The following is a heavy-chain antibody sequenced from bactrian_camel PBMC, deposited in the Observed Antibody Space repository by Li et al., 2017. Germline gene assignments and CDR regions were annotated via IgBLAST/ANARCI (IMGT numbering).Heavy chain of an antibody. CDR2: IHSDGTNT. V-gene: IGHV3-2*01. D-gene: IGHD5*01. J-gene: IGHJ4*01. CDR1: GFTFTSYY. CDR3: ATTGFDY. Sequence: VESGGGLVQPGGSLRLSCTASGFTFTSYYMSWVRQAPGKGLEWVSSIHSDGTNTYCADSVKGRFIVSRDNAKNTVYLQMNSLKAEDTALYYCATTGFDYWSQGTQVTVS.